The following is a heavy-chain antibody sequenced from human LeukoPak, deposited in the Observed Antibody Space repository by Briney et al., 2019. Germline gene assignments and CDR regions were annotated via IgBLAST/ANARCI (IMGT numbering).Heavy chain of an antibody. V-gene: IGHV1-2*02. CDR3: ARDPAYIVVVVAASPAGWFDP. Sequence: ASVKVSCKASGGTFSSYVISWVRQAPGQGLEWMGWINPNSGGTNYAQKFQGRVTMTRDTSISTAYMELSRLRSDDTAVYYCARDPAYIVVVVAASPAGWFDPWGQGTLVTVSS. D-gene: IGHD2-15*01. CDR2: INPNSGGT. J-gene: IGHJ5*02. CDR1: GGTFSSYV.